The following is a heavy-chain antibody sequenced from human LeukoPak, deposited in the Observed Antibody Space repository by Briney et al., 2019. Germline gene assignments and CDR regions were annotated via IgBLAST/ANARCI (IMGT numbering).Heavy chain of an antibody. D-gene: IGHD5-18*01. Sequence: PSETLSLTCAVYGGSFSGYYWSWIRQPPGKGLEWIGEINHSGSTNYNLSLKSRVTISVSTSKNQSSLKLRSVTAADSAVYYCARGPPYSYGLSFDYWSQGNLVTVSS. CDR3: ARGPPYSYGLSFDY. CDR1: GGSFSGYY. CDR2: INHSGST. V-gene: IGHV4-34*01. J-gene: IGHJ4*02.